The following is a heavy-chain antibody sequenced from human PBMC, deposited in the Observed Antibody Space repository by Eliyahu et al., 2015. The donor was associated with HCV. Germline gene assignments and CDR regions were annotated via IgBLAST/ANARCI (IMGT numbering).Heavy chain of an antibody. J-gene: IGHJ6*02. CDR1: GGSISSYY. Sequence: QVQLQESGPGLVKPSETLSLTCTVSGGSISSYYWGWIRQPPGKGLEWIGYIYYSGSTNYNPSLKSRVTISVDTSKNQFSLKLSSVTAADTAVYYCARGVWSGYFKYYYYGMDVWGQGTTVTVSS. V-gene: IGHV4-59*01. D-gene: IGHD3-3*01. CDR3: ARGVWSGYFKYYYYGMDV. CDR2: IYYSGST.